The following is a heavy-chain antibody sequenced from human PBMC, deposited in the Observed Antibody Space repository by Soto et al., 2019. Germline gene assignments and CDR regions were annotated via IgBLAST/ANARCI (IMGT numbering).Heavy chain of an antibody. CDR1: GGSIDRGNYY. CDR3: ARHFVAVVIKGWGY. J-gene: IGHJ4*02. CDR2: TYYNGNA. V-gene: IGHV4-39*01. Sequence: PSETLSVTCNVSGGSIDRGNYYWDWLRQPPGKGLEWIGTTYYNGNAYYNPSLKSRVSMSVDTSKNQFSLKLVSVTAADTAVYYCARHFVAVVIKGWGYWGQGTLVTVS. D-gene: IGHD3-10*01.